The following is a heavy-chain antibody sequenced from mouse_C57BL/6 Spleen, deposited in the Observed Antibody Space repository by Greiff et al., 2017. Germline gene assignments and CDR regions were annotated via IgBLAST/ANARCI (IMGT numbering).Heavy chain of an antibody. CDR1: GYTFTDYW. V-gene: IGHV1-55*01. CDR3: GRDDGSRDFDY. D-gene: IGHD1-1*01. CDR2: IYPGSGGT. Sequence: QVQLQQPGAELVSPGASVTLSCKASGYTFTDYWLNWVKQRPGQGLEWIGRIYPGSGGTNYNQKFKGKATFTVDPSSRTVYMQLSSLTSEDAAVYDCGRDDGSRDFDYWGQGTTRTVSS. J-gene: IGHJ2*01.